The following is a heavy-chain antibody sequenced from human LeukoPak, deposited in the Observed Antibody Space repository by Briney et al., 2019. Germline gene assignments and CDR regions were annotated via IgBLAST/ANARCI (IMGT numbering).Heavy chain of an antibody. CDR1: GGSISSHY. D-gene: IGHD1-26*01. J-gene: IGHJ6*02. V-gene: IGHV4-59*08. Sequence: KTSETLSLTCTVSGGSISSHYWSWIRQPLGKGLEWIAYIYYSGSTNYNPSLQSRVTISVDTSKNQLSLKVSSVTAADTAVYYCARHMSSGTYPMDVWGQGTTVTVSS. CDR3: ARHMSSGTYPMDV. CDR2: IYYSGST.